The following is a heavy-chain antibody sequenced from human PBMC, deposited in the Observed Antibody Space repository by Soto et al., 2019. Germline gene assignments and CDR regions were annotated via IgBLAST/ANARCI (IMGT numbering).Heavy chain of an antibody. D-gene: IGHD2-15*01. Sequence: SVKVSCKASGGTFSSYAISWVRQAPGQGLEWMGGIIPIFGTANYAQKFQGRVTITADESTSTAYMELSSLRSEDTAVYYCARGLLGYCSGGSCYNPYYYYGMDVWGQGTTVTVSS. CDR3: ARGLLGYCSGGSCYNPYYYYGMDV. CDR1: GGTFSSYA. J-gene: IGHJ6*02. CDR2: IIPIFGTA. V-gene: IGHV1-69*13.